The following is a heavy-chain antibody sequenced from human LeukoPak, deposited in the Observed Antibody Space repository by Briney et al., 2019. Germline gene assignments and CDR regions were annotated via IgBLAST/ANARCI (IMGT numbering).Heavy chain of an antibody. CDR2: ISSSSSYI. V-gene: IGHV3-21*01. CDR3: ARDSVVVPAAIGYNWFDP. D-gene: IGHD2-2*02. J-gene: IGHJ5*02. CDR1: GFTFSSYS. Sequence: GGSLRLSCAASGFTFSSYSMNWVRQAPGKGLEWVSSISSSSSYIYYADSVKGRFTISRDNAKNSLYLQMNSLRAEDTAVYYCARDSVVVPAAIGYNWFDPWGQGTQVTVSS.